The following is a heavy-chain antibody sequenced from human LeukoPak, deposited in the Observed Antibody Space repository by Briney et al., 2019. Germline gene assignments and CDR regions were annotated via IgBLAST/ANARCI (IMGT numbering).Heavy chain of an antibody. CDR1: GFTFSNYS. D-gene: IGHD6-19*01. CDR3: ARGRIYSSGFYYFDY. CDR2: ISSSSSYI. Sequence: AGGSLRLSCAASGFTFSNYSMNWVRQAPGKGLEWVSSISSSSSYIYYADSVKGRFTISRDNAKNSLYLQMNSLRAEDTAVYYCARGRIYSSGFYYFDYWGQGTLVTVSS. J-gene: IGHJ4*02. V-gene: IGHV3-21*01.